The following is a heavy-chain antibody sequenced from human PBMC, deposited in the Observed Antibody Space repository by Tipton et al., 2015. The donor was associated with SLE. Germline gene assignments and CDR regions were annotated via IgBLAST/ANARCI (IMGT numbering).Heavy chain of an antibody. Sequence: TLSLTCTVSGDSISSGTYYWNWIRQSPGKGLEWIGRIFSTGRPNYNPSLKSRVSISVDTSKNQFSLNLSFVTAADTAVYYCARGVRIQGALDNWGPGTVVTVSS. CDR3: ARGVRIQGALDN. J-gene: IGHJ3*02. V-gene: IGHV4-61*02. CDR1: GDSISSGTYY. CDR2: IFSTGRP. D-gene: IGHD5-18*01.